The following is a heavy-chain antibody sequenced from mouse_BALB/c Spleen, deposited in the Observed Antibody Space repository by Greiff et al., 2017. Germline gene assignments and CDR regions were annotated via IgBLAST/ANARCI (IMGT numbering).Heavy chain of an antibody. Sequence: VQLQQSGAELVRPGASVKLSCKASGYSFTSYWMNWVKQRPGQGLEWIGMIHPSDSDTRLNQKFKDKATLTVDKSSSTAYMQLSSPTSEDSAVYYCARSESVFAYWGQGTLVTVSA. CDR1: GYSFTSYW. CDR3: ARSESVFAY. V-gene: IGHV1-74*01. CDR2: IHPSDSDT. J-gene: IGHJ3*01.